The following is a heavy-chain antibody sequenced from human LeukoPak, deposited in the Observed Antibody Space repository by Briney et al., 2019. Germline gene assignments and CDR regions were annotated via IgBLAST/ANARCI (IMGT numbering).Heavy chain of an antibody. CDR2: IIPIFGTA. D-gene: IGHD3-10*01. J-gene: IGHJ6*03. CDR1: GGTFSSYA. Sequence: SVKVSCKASGGTFSSYAISWVRQAPGQGLEWMGGIIPIFGTANYAQKFQGRVTITTDESTSTAYMELSSLRSEDTAVYYCARELLWFGESHSYYYMDVWGKGTTVTFSS. CDR3: ARELLWFGESHSYYYMDV. V-gene: IGHV1-69*05.